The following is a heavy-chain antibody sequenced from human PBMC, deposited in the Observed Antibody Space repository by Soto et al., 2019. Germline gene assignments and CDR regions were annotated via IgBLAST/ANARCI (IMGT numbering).Heavy chain of an antibody. V-gene: IGHV4-59*08. CDR3: ARGRHWFGP. J-gene: IGHJ5*02. CDR1: GISITSSY. CDR2: ISDRGDI. Sequence: SETLSLTCTVSGISITSSYWNWFRQSPGKGLEWIGQISDRGDINYNPPLESRVAISTDTSKNQVSLTLTAVNAADTAVYFCARGRHWFGPWGQETLVTVS.